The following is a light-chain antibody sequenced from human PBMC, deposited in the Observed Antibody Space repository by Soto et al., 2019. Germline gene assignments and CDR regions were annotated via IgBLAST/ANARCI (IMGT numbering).Light chain of an antibody. CDR1: QSVSSN. V-gene: IGKV3-15*01. CDR3: QHYYSWPRT. Sequence: RSTLSLSPGERATLSCRASQSVSSNLAWYQQRPGQPPRLLIYGASTRATGIPARFSGSGSGTEFTLTITSLQSEDFAVYYCQHYYSWPRTFGQGTKVDIK. CDR2: GAS. J-gene: IGKJ1*01.